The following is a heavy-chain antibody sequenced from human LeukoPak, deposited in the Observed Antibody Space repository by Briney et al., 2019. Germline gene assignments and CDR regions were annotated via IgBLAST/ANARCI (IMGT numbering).Heavy chain of an antibody. CDR3: ARGPQFLEWLYPYNWFDP. CDR2: IHPIVGTT. CDR1: GRTFSSYY. V-gene: IGHV1-69*11. D-gene: IGHD3-3*01. J-gene: IGHJ5*02. Sequence: SVKLPCKASGRTFSSYYIGWVRQAPGQGLEWMGIIHPIVGTTNYAQQLQGRVTITADEYTSPAYMELSSLGSEDTAVYYCARGPQFLEWLYPYNWFDPWGQGTLVTVSS.